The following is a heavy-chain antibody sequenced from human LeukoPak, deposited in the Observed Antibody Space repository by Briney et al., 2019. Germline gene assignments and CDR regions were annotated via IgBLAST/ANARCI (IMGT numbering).Heavy chain of an antibody. Sequence: GGSLRLSCAASEFSVGSNYMTWVRQAPGKGLEWVSLIYSDGRTYYADSVKGRCTISRDNSKNTLYLQMNSLRVEDTAVYFCARGLSLSGYLDAFDIWGQGTMVTASS. CDR1: EFSVGSNY. J-gene: IGHJ3*02. D-gene: IGHD3-22*01. CDR2: IYSDGRT. CDR3: ARGLSLSGYLDAFDI. V-gene: IGHV3-53*01.